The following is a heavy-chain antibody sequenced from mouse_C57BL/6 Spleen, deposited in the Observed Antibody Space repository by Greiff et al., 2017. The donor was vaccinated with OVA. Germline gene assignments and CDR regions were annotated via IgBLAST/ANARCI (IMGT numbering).Heavy chain of an antibody. V-gene: IGHV1-22*01. CDR2: INPNNGGT. J-gene: IGHJ2*01. CDR3: ARCQDYYYGSDFDY. CDR1: GYTFTDYN. D-gene: IGHD1-1*01. Sequence: VQLQQSRPELVKPGASVKMSCKASGYTFTDYNMHWVKQSHGKSLEWIGYINPNNGGTSYNQKFKGKATLTVNKSSSTAYMELRSLTSEDSAVYYCARCQDYYYGSDFDYWGQGTTLTVSS.